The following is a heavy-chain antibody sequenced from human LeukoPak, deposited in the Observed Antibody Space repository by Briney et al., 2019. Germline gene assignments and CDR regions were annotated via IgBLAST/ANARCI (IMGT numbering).Heavy chain of an antibody. CDR3: VRVRGSALRAIWFDP. D-gene: IGHD2-21*01. V-gene: IGHV5-51*01. CDR2: IYPGESNT. J-gene: IGHJ5*02. Sequence: GESLKISCKGSGYSFTSYWIGWARQMPGKGLEWMVIIYPGESNTKYSPSFQGPVTISTDNSISTAYLQWSSLKASDTAMYYCVRVRGSALRAIWFDPWGQGTLVTASS. CDR1: GYSFTSYW.